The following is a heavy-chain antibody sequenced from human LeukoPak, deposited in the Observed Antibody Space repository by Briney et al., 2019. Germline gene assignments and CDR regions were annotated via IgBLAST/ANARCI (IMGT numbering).Heavy chain of an antibody. CDR1: GFTFSNYW. D-gene: IGHD1-26*01. V-gene: IGHV3-7*01. CDR3: TMIKWERWRG. CDR2: IKQDGSEK. Sequence: GGSLRLSCAASGFTFSNYWMNWVRQAPGKGLEWVANIKQDGSEKYYVDSVEGRFTVSRDNTENSLYLQMNSLRAEDTAVYYCTMIKWERWRGWGQGTLVTVSS. J-gene: IGHJ4*02.